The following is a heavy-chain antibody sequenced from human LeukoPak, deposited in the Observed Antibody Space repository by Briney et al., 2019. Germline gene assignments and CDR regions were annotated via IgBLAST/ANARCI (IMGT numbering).Heavy chain of an antibody. Sequence: SETLSLTCTVSGGSISSYYWSWIRQPPGKGLEWIGYIYYSGSTNYNPSLKSRVTISVDTSKNQFSLKLSSVTAADTAVYYCARGEIAAAGTWVPLLNWFDPWGQGTLVTVSS. CDR2: IYYSGST. D-gene: IGHD6-13*01. CDR3: ARGEIAAAGTWVPLLNWFDP. CDR1: GGSISSYY. V-gene: IGHV4-59*01. J-gene: IGHJ5*02.